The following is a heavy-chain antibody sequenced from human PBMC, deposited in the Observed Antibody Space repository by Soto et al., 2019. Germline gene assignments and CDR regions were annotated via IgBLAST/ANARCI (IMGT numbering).Heavy chain of an antibody. D-gene: IGHD5-12*01. J-gene: IGHJ6*03. Sequence: QVQLQESGPGLVKPSETLSLTCTVSGGSISSYYWSWIRQPPVKGLEWIGYIYYSGSTNYNPSLKSRVTISGDTSKNQFSLKLSSVTAADTAVYYCARVGYSGPNSYYYYYYMDVWGKGTTVTVSS. CDR3: ARVGYSGPNSYYYYYYMDV. CDR1: GGSISSYY. CDR2: IYYSGST. V-gene: IGHV4-59*01.